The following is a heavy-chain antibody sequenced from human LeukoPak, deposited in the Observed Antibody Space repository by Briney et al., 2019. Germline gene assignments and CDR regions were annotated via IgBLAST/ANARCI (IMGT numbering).Heavy chain of an antibody. CDR2: IYHSGST. Sequence: PSETLSLTCTVSGYSISSGYYWGWIRQPPGKGLEWIGSIYHSGSTYYNPSLKSRVTISVDTSKNQFSLKLSSVTAADTAVYYCARERRMWWQDYWGQGTLVTVSS. V-gene: IGHV4-38-2*02. D-gene: IGHD2-21*01. CDR3: ARERRMWWQDY. CDR1: GYSISSGYY. J-gene: IGHJ4*02.